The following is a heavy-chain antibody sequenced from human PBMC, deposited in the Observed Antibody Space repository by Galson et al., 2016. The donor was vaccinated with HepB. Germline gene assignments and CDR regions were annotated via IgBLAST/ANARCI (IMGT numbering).Heavy chain of an antibody. D-gene: IGHD3-3*01. J-gene: IGHJ6*02. Sequence: SLRLSCAASGFTVSSNYMSWVRQAPGKGLEWVSVIYSGGSTYYTDSVKGRFTISRDNSKNTLSLQMNSLRAEDTAVYYCARDYGFWSGYSNYGMDVWGQGTTVTVSS. CDR3: ARDYGFWSGYSNYGMDV. CDR1: GFTVSSNY. CDR2: IYSGGST. V-gene: IGHV3-53*01.